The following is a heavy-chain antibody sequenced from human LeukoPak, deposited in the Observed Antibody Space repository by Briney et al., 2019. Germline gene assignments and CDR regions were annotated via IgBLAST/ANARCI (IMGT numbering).Heavy chain of an antibody. CDR2: ISAYNGNT. Sequence: GASVKVSCKASGYTLINYGLSWVRQAPGQGFEWMGWISAYNGNTNYAQKLQGRVTMTTDTSTTTAYMELRSLRSDDTAVYYCARANYHGSGSYCDYWGQGTLVTVSS. CDR3: ARANYHGSGSYCDY. D-gene: IGHD3-10*01. CDR1: GYTLINYG. J-gene: IGHJ4*02. V-gene: IGHV1-18*01.